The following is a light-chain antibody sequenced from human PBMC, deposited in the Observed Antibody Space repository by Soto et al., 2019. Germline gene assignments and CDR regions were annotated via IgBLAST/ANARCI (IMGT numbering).Light chain of an antibody. CDR1: QSIDNY. CDR2: AAS. CDR3: QQSYTTLFP. V-gene: IGKV1-39*01. Sequence: DIQMTQSPPSLSASVGDRVIITCRTSQSIDNYLNWYQQKPGKAPKLLIYAASTLQSGVPSRFSASGSETDFTLTISSLQPADFAAYYCQQSYTTLFPFCPGTKVDLK. J-gene: IGKJ3*01.